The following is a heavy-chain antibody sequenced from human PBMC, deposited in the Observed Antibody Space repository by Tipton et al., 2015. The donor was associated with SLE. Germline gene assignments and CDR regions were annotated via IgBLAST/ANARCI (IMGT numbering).Heavy chain of an antibody. D-gene: IGHD3-3*01. CDR1: GGSISSGGYY. CDR3: AGAIFGVVTVYYYFGMDV. J-gene: IGHJ6*02. CDR2: IYYSGST. Sequence: TLSLTCTVSGGSISSGGYYWSWIRQHPGKGLEWIGYIYYSGSTYYNPSLKSRVTISVDTSKNQFSLRLSSVTAADTAVYYCAGAIFGVVTVYYYFGMDVWGQGNTVTVSS. V-gene: IGHV4-31*03.